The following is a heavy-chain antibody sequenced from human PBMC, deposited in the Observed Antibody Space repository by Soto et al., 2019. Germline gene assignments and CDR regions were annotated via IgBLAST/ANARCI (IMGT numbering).Heavy chain of an antibody. CDR1: GYTFTGYY. CDR2: INPNSGGT. D-gene: IGHD6-13*01. V-gene: IGHV1-2*02. J-gene: IGHJ5*02. CDR3: ARDGPPYSPTSGWFGP. Sequence: ASVKVSCKASGYTFTGYYMHWVRQAPGQGLEWMGWINPNSGGTNYAQKFQGRVTMTRDTSISTAYMELSRLRVEDTGVYYCARDGPPYSPTSGWFGPWGQGTLVTVSS.